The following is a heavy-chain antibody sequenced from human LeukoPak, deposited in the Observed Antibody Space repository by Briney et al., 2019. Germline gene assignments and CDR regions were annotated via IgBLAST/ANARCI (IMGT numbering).Heavy chain of an antibody. D-gene: IGHD2-15*01. V-gene: IGHV4-4*02. Sequence: KASETLSPTCAVSGGSISSSNWWSWVRQPPGKGLEWIGQIYHSGSTNYNPSLKSRVTISVDKSKNQFSLKLRSVTAADTAVYYCARPLSLGYCSGGSCYGRGAWFDRWGQGTLVTVSS. CDR1: GGSISSSNW. CDR2: IYHSGST. J-gene: IGHJ5*02. CDR3: ARPLSLGYCSGGSCYGRGAWFDR.